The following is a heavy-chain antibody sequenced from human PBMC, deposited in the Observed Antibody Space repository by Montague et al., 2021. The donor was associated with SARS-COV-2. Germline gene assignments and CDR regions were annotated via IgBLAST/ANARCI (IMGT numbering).Heavy chain of an antibody. Sequence: SETLSLTCSVSGDSVNRNYWSWVRQPPGKGLEWLGYIFYSGSTYNPSLNSRVTMSLYTSKNHFSLNLISVTAADTAVYYCAKASRGYGGDFDSWGQGTLVIVSS. CDR1: GDSVNRNY. CDR3: AKASRGYGGDFDS. V-gene: IGHV4-59*02. D-gene: IGHD4-23*01. CDR2: IFYSGST. J-gene: IGHJ4*02.